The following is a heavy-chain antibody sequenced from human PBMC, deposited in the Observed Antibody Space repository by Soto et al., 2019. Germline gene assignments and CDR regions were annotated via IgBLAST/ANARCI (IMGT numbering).Heavy chain of an antibody. V-gene: IGHV4-34*01. CDR3: ARHGERTIRSLNWFDP. CDR2: INHSGST. J-gene: IGHJ5*02. Sequence: PSETLSLTCAVYGGSFSGYYWSWIRQPPGKGLEWIGEINHSGSTNYNPSLKSRVTISVDTSKNQFSLKLSSVTAADTAVYYCARHGERTIRSLNWFDPWGQGTLDTVSS. D-gene: IGHD4-17*01. CDR1: GGSFSGYY.